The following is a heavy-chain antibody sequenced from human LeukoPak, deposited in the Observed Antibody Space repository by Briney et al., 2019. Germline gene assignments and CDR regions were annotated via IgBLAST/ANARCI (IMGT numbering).Heavy chain of an antibody. CDR1: GFTFDDYA. CDR2: ISWNSGSI. V-gene: IGHV3-9*01. Sequence: GGSLRLSCAASGFTFDDYAMHWVRHAPGKGLEWVSGISWNSGSIGYADSVKGRFTISRDNAKNSLYLQMNSLRAEDTALYYCAKDSSYVVAALFDYWGQGTLVTVSS. J-gene: IGHJ4*02. D-gene: IGHD2-15*01. CDR3: AKDSSYVVAALFDY.